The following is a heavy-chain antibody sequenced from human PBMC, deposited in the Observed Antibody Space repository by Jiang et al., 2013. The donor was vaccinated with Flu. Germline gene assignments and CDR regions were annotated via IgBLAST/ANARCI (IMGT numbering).Heavy chain of an antibody. D-gene: IGHD2-15*01. V-gene: IGHV5-51*01. Sequence: SLKISCKGSGYSFTIYWIGWVRQMPGKGLEWMGFIYPDDSDDRYSPSFQGQVTISVDKSISTAYLQWNTLKASDTAMYYCARQSLGYCSGGSCYSWVEYWGQGTLVAVSS. CDR1: GYSFTIYW. J-gene: IGHJ4*02. CDR3: ARQSLGYCSGGSCYSWVEY. CDR2: IYPDDSDD.